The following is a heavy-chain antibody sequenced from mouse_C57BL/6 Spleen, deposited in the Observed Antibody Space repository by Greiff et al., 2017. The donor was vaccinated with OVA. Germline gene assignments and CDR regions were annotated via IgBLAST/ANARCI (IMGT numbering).Heavy chain of an antibody. Sequence: VQLVESGAELARPGASVKLSCKASGYTFTSYGISWVKQRTGQGLEWIGEIYPRSGNPYYNEKLKGKATLTADKSSSTAYMELRSLTSEDSAVYFCARSGELFYAMDYWGQGTSVTVSS. CDR2: IYPRSGNP. CDR3: ARSGELFYAMDY. D-gene: IGHD3-1*01. CDR1: GYTFTSYG. V-gene: IGHV1-81*01. J-gene: IGHJ4*01.